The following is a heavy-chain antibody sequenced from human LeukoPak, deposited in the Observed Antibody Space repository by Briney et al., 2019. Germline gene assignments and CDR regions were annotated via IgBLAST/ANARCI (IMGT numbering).Heavy chain of an antibody. V-gene: IGHV3-7*01. J-gene: IGHJ3*02. CDR1: GFSFSDHW. Sequence: GGSLGLSCVASGFSFSDHWMNWFRQTPGKGLEWVATIKKDGSEQYYVDSMKGRFTISRDNAKNSLYLQMNSLRAEDTAVYYCTKLAAAGTRDAFDIWGQGTMATVSS. CDR3: TKLAAAGTRDAFDI. D-gene: IGHD6-13*01. CDR2: IKKDGSEQ.